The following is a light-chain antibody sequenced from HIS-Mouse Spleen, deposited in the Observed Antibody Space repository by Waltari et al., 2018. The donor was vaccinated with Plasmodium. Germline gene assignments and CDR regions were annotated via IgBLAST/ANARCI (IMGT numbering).Light chain of an antibody. CDR1: QSASSY. CDR2: DAY. CDR3: QQRSNWPALT. J-gene: IGKJ4*01. Sequence: EIVLTQSPATLSLSPGERATLSCMASQSASSYLAWYQQKPGQAPRLLIYDAYNRSTGIPARVSGSGSGGDFALTISVLEPEDFAVYYCQQRSNWPALTFGGGTKVEIK. V-gene: IGKV3-11*02.